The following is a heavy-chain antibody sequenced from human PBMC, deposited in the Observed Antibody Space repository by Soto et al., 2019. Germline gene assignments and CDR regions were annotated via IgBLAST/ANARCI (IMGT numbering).Heavy chain of an antibody. V-gene: IGHV3-23*01. CDR1: GFAFSSHP. CDR2: ISDGGDLT. Sequence: GGSLRLSCAASGFAFSSHPMSWVRQAPEKGLEWVAGISDGGDLTYNADSVRGRFTISRDNSRNTLYLQMNSLRAEDTAVYYRARRVIGSSRALDIWGQGTMVTV. CDR3: ARRVIGSSRALDI. D-gene: IGHD3-10*01. J-gene: IGHJ3*02.